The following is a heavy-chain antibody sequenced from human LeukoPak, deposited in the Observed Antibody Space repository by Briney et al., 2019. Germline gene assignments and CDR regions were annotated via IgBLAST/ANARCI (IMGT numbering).Heavy chain of an antibody. CDR3: AREKTGGSNYHNYYYGMDV. V-gene: IGHV4-31*03. D-gene: IGHD4-11*01. CDR2: IYYSGST. Sequence: SETLSLTCTVSGGSISGGGYYWSWIRQHPGKGLEWIGYIYYSGSTYYNPSLKSRVTISVDTSKNQFSLKLSSVTAADTAVYYCAREKTGGSNYHNYYYGMDVWGKGTTVTVSS. J-gene: IGHJ6*04. CDR1: GGSISGGGYY.